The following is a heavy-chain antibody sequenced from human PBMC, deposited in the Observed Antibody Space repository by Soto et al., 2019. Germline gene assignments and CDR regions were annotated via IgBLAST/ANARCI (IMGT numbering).Heavy chain of an antibody. CDR1: GFTFSSYV. CDR2: ISNDGSNK. D-gene: IGHD5-12*01. V-gene: IGHV3-30*18. J-gene: IGHJ4*02. CDR3: AKGSYSGYDSESFDY. Sequence: GGSLRLSCAASGFTFSSYVMHWVRQAPGKGLEWVAFISNDGSNKFYADSVEGRFTISRDNSKNTLYLQMNSLRAEDTAVYYCAKGSYSGYDSESFDYWGQGTLVTVSS.